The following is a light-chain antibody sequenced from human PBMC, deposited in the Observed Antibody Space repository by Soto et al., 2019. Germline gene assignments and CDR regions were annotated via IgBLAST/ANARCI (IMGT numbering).Light chain of an antibody. Sequence: EIVLTQCPGTLSLSPGERATLSCRASQTVTSNYLAWYQRKPGQPPRLLIYGASSRATDIPGRFSGSGSGTDSTLTITRLEPEYFAVYICHQYACSPSTFGQGTKVEIK. CDR3: HQYACSPST. CDR2: GAS. J-gene: IGKJ1*01. CDR1: QTVTSNY. V-gene: IGKV3-20*01.